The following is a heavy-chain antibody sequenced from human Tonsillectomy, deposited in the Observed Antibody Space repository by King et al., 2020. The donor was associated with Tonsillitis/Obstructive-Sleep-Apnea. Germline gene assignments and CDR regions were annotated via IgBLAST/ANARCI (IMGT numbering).Heavy chain of an antibody. CDR3: ARLPGGGSGWARVEYYYYGMDV. V-gene: IGHV4-59*08. CDR1: GGSISSYY. D-gene: IGHD6-19*01. J-gene: IGHJ6*02. Sequence: VQLQESGPGLVKPSETLSLTCTVSGGSISSYYWSWIRQPPGKGLEWMGYIYYSGSTNYNPSLMSRVTISVDTSKNQLSLKLSSVTAADPAVYYCARLPGGGSGWARVEYYYYGMDVWGQGTTVTVSS. CDR2: IYYSGST.